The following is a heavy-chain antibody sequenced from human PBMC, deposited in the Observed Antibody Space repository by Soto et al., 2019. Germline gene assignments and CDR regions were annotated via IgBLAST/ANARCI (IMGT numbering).Heavy chain of an antibody. CDR1: GDTFSGYP. Sequence: QVQLVQSGAELKKPGSSVKVSCKASGDTFSGYPINWVRQAPGEGLEWMGRIIPVFGTTNDAQRFEGRVTFTADESTNTAYMELRGLLSEDTAVYYCARDGGFGELKYRCPGTLVTVSS. D-gene: IGHD3-10*01. J-gene: IGHJ4*02. V-gene: IGHV1-69*18. CDR2: IIPVFGTT. CDR3: ARDGGFGELKY.